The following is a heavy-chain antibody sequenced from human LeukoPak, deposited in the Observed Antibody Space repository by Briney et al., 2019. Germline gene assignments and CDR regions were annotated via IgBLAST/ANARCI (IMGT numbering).Heavy chain of an antibody. CDR3: VRSRSSSSWYRPYYYGMDV. D-gene: IGHD6-13*01. CDR2: IYYSGST. V-gene: IGHV4-30-4*01. J-gene: IGHJ6*02. Sequence: SQTLSLTCTVSGGSISSGDYYWSWIRQPPGKGLEWIGYIYYSGSTYYNPSLKSRVTISVDTSKNQFSLKLSSVTAADTAVYYCVRSRSSSSWYRPYYYGMDVWGQGTTVTVSS. CDR1: GGSISSGDYY.